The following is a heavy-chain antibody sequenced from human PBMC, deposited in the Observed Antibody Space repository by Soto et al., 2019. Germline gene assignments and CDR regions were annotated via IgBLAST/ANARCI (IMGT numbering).Heavy chain of an antibody. Sequence: LSLTCTVSGGSISSSSYYWGWIRQPPGKGLEWIGSIYYSGSTYYNPSLKSRVTISVDTSKNQFSLKLSSVTAADTAVYYCARHYSGYDFWYGYYYYGMDVWGQGTTVTVSS. D-gene: IGHD5-12*01. CDR3: ARHYSGYDFWYGYYYYGMDV. CDR1: GGSISSSSYY. CDR2: IYYSGST. V-gene: IGHV4-39*01. J-gene: IGHJ6*02.